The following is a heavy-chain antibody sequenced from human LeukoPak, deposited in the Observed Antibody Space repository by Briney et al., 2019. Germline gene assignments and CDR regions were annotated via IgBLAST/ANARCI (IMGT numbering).Heavy chain of an antibody. CDR2: IYYSGST. V-gene: IGHV4-39*07. D-gene: IGHD4/OR15-4a*01. J-gene: IGHJ5*02. CDR3: VRGPYGASISNWFDP. CDR1: GDSISSNSYY. Sequence: SETLSLTCTVSGDSISSNSYYWGWIRQPPGKGLEWIGSIYYSGSTYYNPSLNSRLSISVDTPNNQFSLNLRSVTAADTAVYYCVRGPYGASISNWFDPWGQGLLVTVSS.